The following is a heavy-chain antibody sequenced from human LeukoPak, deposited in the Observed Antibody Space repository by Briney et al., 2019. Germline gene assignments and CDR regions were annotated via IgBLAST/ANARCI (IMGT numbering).Heavy chain of an antibody. J-gene: IGHJ5*02. V-gene: IGHV5-51*01. D-gene: IGHD3-10*01. Sequence: GESLKISCKGSGYNFTRYWIGWVRQMPGKGLGWMGIIYPGDSEARYSPSFQGQVTISADKSIRTAYLQWSSLKASNTAMYYCARHVRRMVRGVIINWFFTWGQRTLVTVSS. CDR2: IYPGDSEA. CDR1: GYNFTRYW. CDR3: ARHVRRMVRGVIINWFFT.